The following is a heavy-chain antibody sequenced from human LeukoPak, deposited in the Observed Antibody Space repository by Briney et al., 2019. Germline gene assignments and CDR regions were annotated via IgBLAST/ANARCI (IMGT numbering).Heavy chain of an antibody. CDR3: ARDSGWLRYHD. V-gene: IGHV3-23*01. Sequence: GGSLGLSCVGSGFTFSTHGMNWVRQAPGKGLEWVSGIGGSGIGHSTHYADSVKGRFTISRDNSKNMVYLQMDSLRAEDTALYYCARDSGWLRYHDWGQGALVTVSS. CDR1: GFTFSTHG. J-gene: IGHJ4*02. D-gene: IGHD5-12*01. CDR2: IGGSGIGHST.